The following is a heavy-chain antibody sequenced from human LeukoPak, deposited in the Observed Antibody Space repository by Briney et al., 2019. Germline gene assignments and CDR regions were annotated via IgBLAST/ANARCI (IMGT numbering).Heavy chain of an antibody. J-gene: IGHJ4*02. Sequence: ASVKVSCKASGYTFTSYDINWVRQAPGQGLEWMGWMNPNSGSTGYAQKFQGRVTITRNTSISTAYMELSGLRSEDTAVYYCARGRSTGYSYYFEYWGQGTLVTVSS. CDR2: MNPNSGST. V-gene: IGHV1-8*03. CDR3: ARGRSTGYSYYFEY. CDR1: GYTFTSYD. D-gene: IGHD2-15*01.